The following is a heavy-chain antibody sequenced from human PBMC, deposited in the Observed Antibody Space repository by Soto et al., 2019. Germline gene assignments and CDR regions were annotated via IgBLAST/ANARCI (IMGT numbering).Heavy chain of an antibody. V-gene: IGHV4-30-4*01. J-gene: IGHJ4*02. CDR3: ARDAGGWVAAAGTGATTDY. CDR1: GGSISSGDYY. D-gene: IGHD6-13*01. CDR2: IYYSGST. Sequence: QVQLQESGPGLVKPSQTLSLTCTVSGGSISSGDYYWSWIRQPPGKGLEWIGYIYYSGSTYYNPSLKSRVTISVDTSKNQFSLKLSSVTATDTAVYYCARDAGGWVAAAGTGATTDYWGQGTLVTVSS.